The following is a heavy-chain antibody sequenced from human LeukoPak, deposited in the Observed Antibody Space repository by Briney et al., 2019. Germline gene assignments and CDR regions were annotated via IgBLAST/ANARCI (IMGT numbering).Heavy chain of an antibody. J-gene: IGHJ4*02. D-gene: IGHD6-13*01. CDR1: GFTPSSYA. CDR3: AKGGEDSSSWFKYFDY. V-gene: IGHV3-23*01. CDR2: ISGSGGST. Sequence: GASLRLSCAASGFTPSSYATSWVRQAPGKGLEWVSAISGSGGSTYYADSVNGRFTISRDNSKTTLYLQMNGLRAEDTAVYYCAKGGEDSSSWFKYFDYWGQGTLVTVSS.